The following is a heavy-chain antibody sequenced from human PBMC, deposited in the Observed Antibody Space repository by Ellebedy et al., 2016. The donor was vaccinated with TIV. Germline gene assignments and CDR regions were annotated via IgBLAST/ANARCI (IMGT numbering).Heavy chain of an antibody. V-gene: IGHV1-18*04. CDR3: ARWGSYSYDSSPTGDY. CDR2: ISGYTGDT. CDR1: GYTFTSYG. D-gene: IGHD3-22*01. J-gene: IGHJ4*02. Sequence: AALVKVSCKASGYTFTSYGISWVRQAPGQGLEWVGWISGYTGDTNYAQNLQGRVTMTTDTSTSTSYMELRSLRSDDTAVYYCARWGSYSYDSSPTGDYWGQGTLVTVSS.